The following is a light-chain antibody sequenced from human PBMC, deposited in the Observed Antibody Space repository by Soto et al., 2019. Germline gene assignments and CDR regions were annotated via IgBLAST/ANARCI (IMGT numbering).Light chain of an antibody. J-gene: IGKJ4*01. CDR3: QQYNDWPLT. CDR2: GAS. CDR1: QSVTFS. V-gene: IGKV3D-15*01. Sequence: EKVMTQSPATLPVSPGERATLSCRASQSVTFSLAWYQQKPGQAPRLLIYGASTRATGIPARFSGSGSGTEFTLTISSLQSEDFAIYYCQQYNDWPLTFGGGTKV.